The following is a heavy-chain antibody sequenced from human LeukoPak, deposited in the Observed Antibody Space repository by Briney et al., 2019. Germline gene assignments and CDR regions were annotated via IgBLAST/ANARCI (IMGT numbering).Heavy chain of an antibody. CDR1: GVSISSYY. J-gene: IGHJ4*02. Sequence: MTSETLSLTCTVSGVSISSYYWSWVRQPPGKGLEWIGYIYYSGSTNYNPSLKRRVTISVDTSKNQFSLKLSSVTAADTAVYYCARGLDGPDYWGQGTLVTVSS. CDR2: IYYSGST. D-gene: IGHD5-24*01. V-gene: IGHV4-59*12. CDR3: ARGLDGPDY.